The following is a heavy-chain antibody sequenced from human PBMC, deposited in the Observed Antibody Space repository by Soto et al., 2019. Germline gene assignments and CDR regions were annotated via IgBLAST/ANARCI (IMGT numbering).Heavy chain of an antibody. CDR2: ISGSGGST. V-gene: IGHV3-23*01. CDR1: GFTFSSYA. Sequence: PGGSLRLSCAASGFTFSSYAMSWVRQAPGKGLEWVSAISGSGGSTYYADSVKGRFTISRDNSKNTLYLQMNSLRAEDTAVYYCAKSGGWYCSSTSCPDYYYGMDVWGQGPNVTLS. CDR3: AKSGGWYCSSTSCPDYYYGMDV. D-gene: IGHD2-2*01. J-gene: IGHJ6*02.